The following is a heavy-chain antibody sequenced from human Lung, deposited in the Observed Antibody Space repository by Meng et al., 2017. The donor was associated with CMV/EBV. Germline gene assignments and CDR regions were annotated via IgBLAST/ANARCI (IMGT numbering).Heavy chain of an antibody. CDR2: IKQDGSEK. V-gene: IGHV3-7*01. CDR3: ARVRYSKGMGYYYGMDV. CDR1: GFTFSSYW. Sequence: GGSLRLXCAASGFTFSSYWMSWVRQAPGKGLEWVANIKQDGSEKYYVDSVKGRFTISRDDAKNSLYLQMNSLRAEDTAVYYCARVRYSKGMGYYYGMDVWXQGPTDPFSS. D-gene: IGHD3-16*02. J-gene: IGHJ6*02.